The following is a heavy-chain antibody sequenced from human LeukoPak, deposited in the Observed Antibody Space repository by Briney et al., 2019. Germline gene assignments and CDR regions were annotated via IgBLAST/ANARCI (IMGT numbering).Heavy chain of an antibody. J-gene: IGHJ4*02. D-gene: IGHD1-26*01. CDR2: IYTSGST. CDR3: ARENSGSYREFDY. CDR1: GGSISSYY. Sequence: SETLSLTCTVYGGSISSYYWSWIRQPAGKGLEWIGRIYTSGSTNYNASLKSRVSMSVDTSKNQFSLKLSSVTAADTAVFYCARENSGSYREFDYWGQGTLVTVSS. V-gene: IGHV4-4*07.